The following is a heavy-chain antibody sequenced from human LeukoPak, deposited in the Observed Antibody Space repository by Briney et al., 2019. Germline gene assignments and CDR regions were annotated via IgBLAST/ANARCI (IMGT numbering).Heavy chain of an antibody. CDR1: GFTFSSYW. CDR3: ARDYYASGTHDF. V-gene: IGHV3-7*04. D-gene: IGHD3-10*01. J-gene: IGHJ4*02. Sequence: GGSLRLSCAASGFTFSSYWMTWVRQAPGKGLEWVANIKQDGSAKHYVGSVQGRFTISRDNAKTSLYLQMNSLRAGDTAVYYCARDYYASGTHDFWGQGTLVTVSS. CDR2: IKQDGSAK.